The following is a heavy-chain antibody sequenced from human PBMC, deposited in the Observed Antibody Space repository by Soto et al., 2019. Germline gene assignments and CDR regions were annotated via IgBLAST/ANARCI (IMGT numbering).Heavy chain of an antibody. CDR1: GGSIGGSNYF. J-gene: IGHJ6*02. CDR3: TTPHFIVRRVTPTYG. D-gene: IGHD3-10*01. CDR2: IYSSGST. Sequence: ETLSLTCTVSGGSIGGSNYFWGWIRQSPGTGLEWLGTIYSSGSTYYNPSLKSRITMSLETFKKQFYLKLGSVCAAATDVYYSTTPHFIVRRVTPTYGWSPLTTITFSS. V-gene: IGHV4-39*01.